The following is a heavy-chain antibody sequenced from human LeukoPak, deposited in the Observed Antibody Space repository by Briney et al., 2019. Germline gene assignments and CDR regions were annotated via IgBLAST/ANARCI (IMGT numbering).Heavy chain of an antibody. CDR1: GFTFSSYW. CDR3: ARDGGYSYGYGLDY. CDR2: IKQDGTEK. J-gene: IGHJ4*02. V-gene: IGHV3-7*01. D-gene: IGHD5-18*01. Sequence: GGSLRLSCAASGFTFSSYWMSWVRQAPGKGLEWVANIKQDGTEKYYVDSVKGRFTIPKDNAKNSLYLQMNSLRAEDTAVYYCARDGGYSYGYGLDYWGQGTLVTVSS.